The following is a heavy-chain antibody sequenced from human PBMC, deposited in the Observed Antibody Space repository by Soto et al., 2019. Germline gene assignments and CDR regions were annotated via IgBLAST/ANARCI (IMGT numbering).Heavy chain of an antibody. Sequence: QVQLVQSGAEVKKPGASVKVSCKASGYTFTSYDINWVRQATGQGLEWMGWMNPNSGNTGYAQKFQGRVTMTRNTSISTAYMELSSLRSEDTAVYYCARINYYDTSGHPNWFDPWGQGTLVTVSS. J-gene: IGHJ5*02. CDR3: ARINYYDTSGHPNWFDP. D-gene: IGHD3-22*01. CDR1: GYTFTSYD. CDR2: MNPNSGNT. V-gene: IGHV1-8*01.